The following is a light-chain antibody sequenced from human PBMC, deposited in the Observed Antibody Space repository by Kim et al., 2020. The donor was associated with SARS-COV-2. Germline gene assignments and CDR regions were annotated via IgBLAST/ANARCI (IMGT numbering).Light chain of an antibody. CDR1: HSIGIN. J-gene: IGKJ2*01. CDR2: GAS. V-gene: IGKV3-20*01. CDR3: HQYGESPYT. Sequence: SLSPGEGATLSCRASHSIGINLAWYQQTRGQAPRLLIYGASTRATDIPDRFNGGGSTTDFTLTINRLEPEDFAVYYCHQYGESPYTFGQGTKLEI.